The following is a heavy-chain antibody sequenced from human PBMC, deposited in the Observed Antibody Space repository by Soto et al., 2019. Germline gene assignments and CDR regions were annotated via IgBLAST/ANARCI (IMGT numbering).Heavy chain of an antibody. CDR3: ARGLYCSSTSCIFVGFEYGMDV. D-gene: IGHD2-2*01. J-gene: IGHJ6*02. CDR2: IIPICGTA. CDR1: GGTFSSYA. Sequence: QVQLLQSGAEVTKPGSSVKVSCKASGGTFSSYAISWVRQAPGQGLEWMGGIIPICGTANYAQNFQGSVTITADKSTSTAYMELSSLRAEDTAVYYCARGLYCSSTSCIFVGFEYGMDVLGPGTTVTVSS. V-gene: IGHV1-69*06.